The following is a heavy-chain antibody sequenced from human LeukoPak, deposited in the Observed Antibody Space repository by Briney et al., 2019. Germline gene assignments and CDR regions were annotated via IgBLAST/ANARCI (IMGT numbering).Heavy chain of an antibody. Sequence: PGGSLRLSCAASGFTFSSYSMNWVRQAPGKGLEWVSYISSSSSTIYYADSVKGRFTISRDNAKNSLYLQMNSLRAEDTAVYYCAREGNGWYNWFDPRGQGTLVTVSS. J-gene: IGHJ5*02. CDR1: GFTFSSYS. CDR3: AREGNGWYNWFDP. CDR2: ISSSSSTI. D-gene: IGHD6-19*01. V-gene: IGHV3-48*04.